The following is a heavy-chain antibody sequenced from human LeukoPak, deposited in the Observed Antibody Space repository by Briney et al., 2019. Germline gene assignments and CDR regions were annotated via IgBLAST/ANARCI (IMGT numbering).Heavy chain of an antibody. V-gene: IGHV4-61*01. Sequence: PSQTLSLTCTVSGGSISSGSYYWSWIRQPPGEGLEWIGYIYYSGSTNYNPSLKSRVTISVDTSKNQFSLKLSSVTAADTAVYYCARARHSLPLSLDNDYWGQGTLVTVSS. CDR1: GGSISSGSYY. J-gene: IGHJ4*02. CDR2: IYYSGST. D-gene: IGHD1-1*01. CDR3: ARARHSLPLSLDNDY.